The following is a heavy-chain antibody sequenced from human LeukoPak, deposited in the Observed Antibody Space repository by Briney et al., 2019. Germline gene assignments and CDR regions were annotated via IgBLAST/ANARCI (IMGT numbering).Heavy chain of an antibody. V-gene: IGHV3-21*01. CDR3: ARVGRLRLGELYVPWKHVLWGAFDI. J-gene: IGHJ3*02. CDR1: GFTFSSYS. D-gene: IGHD3-16*01. CDR2: ISSSSSYI. Sequence: GGSLRLSCAASGFTFSSYSMNWVRQAPGKGLEWVSSISSSSSYIYYADSVKGRFTISRDNAKNSLYLQMNSLRAEDTAVYYCARVGRLRLGELYVPWKHVLWGAFDIWGQGTMVTVSS.